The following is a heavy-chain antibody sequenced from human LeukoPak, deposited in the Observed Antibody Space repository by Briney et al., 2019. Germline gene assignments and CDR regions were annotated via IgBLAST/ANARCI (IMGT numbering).Heavy chain of an antibody. J-gene: IGHJ6*03. CDR1: GYTFTSYD. D-gene: IGHD3-10*01. Sequence: ASVTVSCKASGYTFTSYDINWVRQATGQGLEWMGWMNPNSGNPGYAQKFQGRVTMTRNTSISTAYMELSSLRSEDTAVYYCARGPAVLLGFGELSYYMDVWGKGTTVTVSS. CDR2: MNPNSGNP. V-gene: IGHV1-8*01. CDR3: ARGPAVLLGFGELSYYMDV.